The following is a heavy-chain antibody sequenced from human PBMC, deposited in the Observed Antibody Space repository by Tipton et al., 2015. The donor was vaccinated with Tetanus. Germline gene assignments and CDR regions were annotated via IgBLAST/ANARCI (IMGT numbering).Heavy chain of an antibody. CDR2: IYQTDST. Sequence: TLSLTCALSGGLITTGGYSWGWIRQTPGQGLEWIGYIYQTDSTYYNPSLRSRLTISISRSKNQFSLKLTSVTAADTAVYYCVRGRGLGAYSFGFEHWGQGALVTVSS. V-gene: IGHV4-30-2*01. CDR1: GGLITTGGYS. CDR3: VRGRGLGAYSFGFEH. D-gene: IGHD3-3*01. J-gene: IGHJ4*02.